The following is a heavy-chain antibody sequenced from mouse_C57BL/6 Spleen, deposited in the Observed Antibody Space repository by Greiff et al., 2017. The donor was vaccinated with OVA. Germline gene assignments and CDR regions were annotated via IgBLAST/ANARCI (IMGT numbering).Heavy chain of an antibody. V-gene: IGHV1-26*01. CDR1: GYTFTDYY. CDR2: INPNNGGT. D-gene: IGHD1-1*01. J-gene: IGHJ3*01. Sequence: EVQLQQSGPELVKPGASVKISCKASGYTFTDYYMNWVKQSHGKSLEWIGDINPNNGGTSYNQKFKGKATLTVDKSSSTAYMELRSLTSEDSAVYYCARGEAYVTWFAYWGQGTLVTVSA. CDR3: ARGEAYVTWFAY.